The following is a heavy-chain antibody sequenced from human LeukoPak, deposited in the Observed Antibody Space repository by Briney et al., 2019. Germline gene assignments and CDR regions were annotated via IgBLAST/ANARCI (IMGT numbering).Heavy chain of an antibody. J-gene: IGHJ4*02. CDR3: ARDSSPPLLRPKGFDY. D-gene: IGHD2-15*01. Sequence: GGSLRLSCAASGFTFKNYAMNWVRQTPGKGLEWVSSISSSSSYIYYADSVKGRFTISRDNAKNSLYLQMNSLRAEDTAVYYCARDSSPPLLRPKGFDYWGQGTLVTVSS. V-gene: IGHV3-21*01. CDR1: GFTFKNYA. CDR2: ISSSSSYI.